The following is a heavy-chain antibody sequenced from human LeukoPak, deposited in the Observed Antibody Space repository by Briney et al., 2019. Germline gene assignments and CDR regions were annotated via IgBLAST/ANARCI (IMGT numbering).Heavy chain of an antibody. J-gene: IGHJ4*02. Sequence: PGGSLRLSGLASGFTFSSYAMDWVRQAPGQGLQWVSAVGTSADTYYADSVRGRFTISRDNSKNTLYVQMDSLRAEDTAIYYCTRKTPGRTPFDYWGQGTLVTVSS. V-gene: IGHV3-23*01. CDR2: VGTSADT. CDR1: GFTFSSYA. D-gene: IGHD2-15*01. CDR3: TRKTPGRTPFDY.